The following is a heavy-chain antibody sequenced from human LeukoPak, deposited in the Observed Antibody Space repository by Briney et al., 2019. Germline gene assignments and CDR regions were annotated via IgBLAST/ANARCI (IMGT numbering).Heavy chain of an antibody. Sequence: SETLSLTCTVSGGSISSYYWSWIRQPPGKGLEWIGYIYYSGSTNYNPSLKSRVTISVDTSKNQFSLKLSSVTAADTAVYYCARANPSSSWQGEFDYWGQGTLVTVSS. V-gene: IGHV4-59*01. J-gene: IGHJ4*02. CDR1: GGSISSYY. CDR2: IYYSGST. D-gene: IGHD6-13*01. CDR3: ARANPSSSWQGEFDY.